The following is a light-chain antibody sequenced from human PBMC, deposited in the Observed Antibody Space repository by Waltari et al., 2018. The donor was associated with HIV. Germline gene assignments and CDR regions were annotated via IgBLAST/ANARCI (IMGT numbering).Light chain of an antibody. V-gene: IGKV1-9*01. Sequence: DIQLTQSPSLLSTSVGDTVTITCRASQGISNNLAWYQQKPGKAPRLLIYDSSAWESGVPPRISGSGSGTVCTLTIDSLQPEDFATYYCQQFSTYPLTFGGGTEVEI. CDR2: DSS. CDR1: QGISNN. CDR3: QQFSTYPLT. J-gene: IGKJ4*01.